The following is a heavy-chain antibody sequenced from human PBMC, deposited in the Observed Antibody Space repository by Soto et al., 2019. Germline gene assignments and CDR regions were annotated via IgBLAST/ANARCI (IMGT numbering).Heavy chain of an antibody. V-gene: IGHV1-2*04. Sequence: QVQLVQSGAEVKKPGASVKVSCKASGYTFTGYYMHWVRQAPGQGLEWMGWINPNRGGTNYAQKFQGWVTMTRDTSISTAYMELSRLRSDDTAVYYCARSARWLVPDYWGQGTLVTVSS. CDR3: ARSARWLVPDY. CDR1: GYTFTGYY. J-gene: IGHJ4*02. CDR2: INPNRGGT. D-gene: IGHD6-19*01.